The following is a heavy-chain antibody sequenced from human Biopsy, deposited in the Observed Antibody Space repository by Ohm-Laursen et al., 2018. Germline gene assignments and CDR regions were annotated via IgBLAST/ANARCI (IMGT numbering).Heavy chain of an antibody. CDR3: AGLVTGFIDP. Sequence: SDTLSLTCTVSGASIGSNDYYWTWIRQRPGKGLEWVGHISYSGSTYYNPSLKSRITISVDTSKNQFSLKLSSVTATDTAVYYCAGLVTGFIDPWGQGTLVTVSS. CDR1: GASIGSNDYY. D-gene: IGHD3-9*01. V-gene: IGHV4-30-4*02. CDR2: ISYSGST. J-gene: IGHJ5*02.